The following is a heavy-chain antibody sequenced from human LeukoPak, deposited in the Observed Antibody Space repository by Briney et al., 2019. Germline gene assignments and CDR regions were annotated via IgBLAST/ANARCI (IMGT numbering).Heavy chain of an antibody. CDR1: GFTFSSYA. CDR3: AKGPSAKDTYSFDY. V-gene: IGHV3-23*01. CDR2: ISGSGGST. D-gene: IGHD2/OR15-2a*01. Sequence: GGSLRLSCAASGFTFSSYAMSWVRHAPGKGLEWVSAISGSGGSTYYADSVRGQFTISRDNSKNTLYLQMNSLRAEDTAVYYCAKGPSAKDTYSFDYWGQRTLVTVSS. J-gene: IGHJ4*02.